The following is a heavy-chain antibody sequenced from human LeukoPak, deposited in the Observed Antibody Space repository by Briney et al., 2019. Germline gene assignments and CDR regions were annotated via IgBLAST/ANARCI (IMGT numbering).Heavy chain of an antibody. CDR3: AGGYNILTGYTNAFDI. D-gene: IGHD3-9*01. CDR2: IYYSGST. CDR1: GGSISSYY. Sequence: SETLSLTCTVSGGSISSYYWSWIRQPPGKGLEWIGYIYYSGSTNYNPSLKSRVTISVDTSKNQFSLKLSSVTAADTAVYYCAGGYNILTGYTNAFDIWGQGTMVTVSS. J-gene: IGHJ3*02. V-gene: IGHV4-59*01.